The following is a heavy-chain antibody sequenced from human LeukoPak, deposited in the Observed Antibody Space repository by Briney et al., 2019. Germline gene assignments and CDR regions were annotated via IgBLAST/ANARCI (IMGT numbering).Heavy chain of an antibody. CDR3: AKESPHFDY. J-gene: IGHJ4*02. CDR2: IYSGGST. V-gene: IGHV3-66*01. CDR1: GFTVSSNY. Sequence: SGGSLRLSCAASGFTVSSNYMSWVRQAPGKGLEWVSVIYSGGSTYYADSVKGRFTISRDNTKNSLYLQMSSLRDDDTAVYYCAKESPHFDYWGQGTLVTVSS.